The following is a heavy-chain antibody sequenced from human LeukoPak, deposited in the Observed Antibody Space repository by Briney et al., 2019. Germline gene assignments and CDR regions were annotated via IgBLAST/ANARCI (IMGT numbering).Heavy chain of an antibody. V-gene: IGHV4-34*01. Sequence: SETLSLTCAVYGGSFSGYYWSWIRQPPGKGLEWIGEINHSGSTNYNPSLKSRVTISVDTSKNQFSLKLSSVTAADTAVYYCARSIVVVPYYYYGMDVWGQGTTVTVSS. D-gene: IGHD3-22*01. J-gene: IGHJ6*02. CDR1: GGSFSGYY. CDR2: INHSGST. CDR3: ARSIVVVPYYYYGMDV.